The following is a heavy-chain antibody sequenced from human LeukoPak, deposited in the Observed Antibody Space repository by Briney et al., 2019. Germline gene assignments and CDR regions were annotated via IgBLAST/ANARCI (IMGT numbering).Heavy chain of an antibody. D-gene: IGHD3-10*01. CDR2: ISTSGTTT. CDR3: ARVRGSYSVDY. Sequence: GGSLRLSCAASGFTFSDYYMSWIRQAPGKGLGWISYISTSGTTTYHADSVKGRFTISRDDAKNSLYLQMNSLRADDTALYYCARVRGSYSVDYWGQGTLVTVSS. CDR1: GFTFSDYY. V-gene: IGHV3-11*04. J-gene: IGHJ4*02.